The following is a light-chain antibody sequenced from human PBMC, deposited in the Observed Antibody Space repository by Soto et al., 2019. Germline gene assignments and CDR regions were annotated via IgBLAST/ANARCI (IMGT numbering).Light chain of an antibody. V-gene: IGLV2-14*01. CDR3: CSYTSSSTLVV. Sequence: QYALTQPASVSGSPGQSITISCTGTSSDVGGYNYVSWYQQHPGKAPKLMIYDVSNRPSGVSNRFSGSKSGNTASLTISGLQAEDEADYYCCSYTSSSTLVVFGGGTKVTV. J-gene: IGLJ2*01. CDR1: SSDVGGYNY. CDR2: DVS.